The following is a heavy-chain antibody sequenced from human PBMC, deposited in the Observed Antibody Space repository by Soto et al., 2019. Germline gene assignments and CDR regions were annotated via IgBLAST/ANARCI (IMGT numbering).Heavy chain of an antibody. J-gene: IGHJ3*02. Sequence: SETLSLTCTVSGGSVSRGSYYWSWIRQPPGKGLEWIGYIYYSGSTNYNPSLKSRVTISVDTSKNQFSLKLSSVTAADTAVYYCAVGVYAFDIWGQGTMVTVSS. CDR2: IYYSGST. V-gene: IGHV4-61*01. CDR1: GGSVSRGSYY. D-gene: IGHD2-8*01. CDR3: AVGVYAFDI.